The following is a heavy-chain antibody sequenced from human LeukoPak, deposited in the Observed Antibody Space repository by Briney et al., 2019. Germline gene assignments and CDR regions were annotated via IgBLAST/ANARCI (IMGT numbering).Heavy chain of an antibody. CDR1: GFTFSSYW. Sequence: GGSLGLSCAASGFTFSSYWLSWVRQAPGKGLEWVANIKQDGSEKYYVDSVKGRFTTSRDNAKNSLYLQMNSLRAEDTAVYYCAREHQRDGYYGMDVWGQGTTVTVSS. CDR2: IKQDGSEK. J-gene: IGHJ6*02. V-gene: IGHV3-7*01. D-gene: IGHD5-24*01. CDR3: AREHQRDGYYGMDV.